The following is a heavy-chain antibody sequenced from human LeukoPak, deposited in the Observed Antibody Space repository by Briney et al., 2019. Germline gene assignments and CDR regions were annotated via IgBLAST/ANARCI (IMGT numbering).Heavy chain of an antibody. J-gene: IGHJ4*02. CDR3: ARDRSGSGYDCVDY. CDR2: IYTSGST. Sequence: PSETLSLTCTVSGGSISSYYWSWIRQPAGKGLEWIGRIYTSGSTNYNPSLKSRVTISVDTSKNQFSLKLSSVTAADTAVYYCARDRSGSGYDCVDYWGQGTLVTVSS. V-gene: IGHV4-4*07. D-gene: IGHD5-12*01. CDR1: GGSISSYY.